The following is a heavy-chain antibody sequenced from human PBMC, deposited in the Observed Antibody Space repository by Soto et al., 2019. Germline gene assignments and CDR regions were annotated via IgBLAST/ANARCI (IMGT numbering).Heavy chain of an antibody. CDR1: GGTFSSYA. V-gene: IGHV1-69*13. D-gene: IGHD3-10*01. Sequence: ASVKVSCKASGGTFSSYAISWVRQAPVQGLEWMGGIIPIFGTANYAQKFQGRVTITADESTSTAYMELSSLRSEDTAVYYCAREGYYYGSGSYYNSFDYWGQGTLVTVSS. CDR2: IIPIFGTA. CDR3: AREGYYYGSGSYYNSFDY. J-gene: IGHJ4*02.